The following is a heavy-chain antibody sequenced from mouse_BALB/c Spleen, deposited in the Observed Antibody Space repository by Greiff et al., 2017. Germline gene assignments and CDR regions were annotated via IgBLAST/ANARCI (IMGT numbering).Heavy chain of an antibody. J-gene: IGHJ1*01. Sequence: QLVESGPELVKPGASVKMSCKASGYTFTSYVMHWVKQKPGQGLEWIGYINPYNDGTKYNEKFKGKATLTSDKSSSTAYMELSSLTSEDSAVYYCARSGYYGSSWYFDVWGAGTTVTVSS. CDR1: GYTFTSYV. CDR2: INPYNDGT. D-gene: IGHD1-1*01. V-gene: IGHV1-14*01. CDR3: ARSGYYGSSWYFDV.